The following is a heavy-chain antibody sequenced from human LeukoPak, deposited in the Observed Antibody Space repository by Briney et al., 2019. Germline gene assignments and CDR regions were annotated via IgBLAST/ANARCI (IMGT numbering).Heavy chain of an antibody. D-gene: IGHD1-26*01. J-gene: IGHJ3*02. Sequence: GGSLRLSCAASGFIFSSHAMTWVRQAPGKGLEWVSGISASGDVTFHADPVKGRFTISRDNSKNTLYLQMNSLRAEDTAEYYCAKSLLTTASGTGRAFDIWGQGTMVTVSA. V-gene: IGHV3-23*01. CDR3: AKSLLTTASGTGRAFDI. CDR1: GFIFSSHA. CDR2: ISASGDVT.